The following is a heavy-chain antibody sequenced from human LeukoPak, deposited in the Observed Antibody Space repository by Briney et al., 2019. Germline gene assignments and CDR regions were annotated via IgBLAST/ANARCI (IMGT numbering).Heavy chain of an antibody. CDR2: INIDRGNT. V-gene: IGHV3-74*01. CDR3: ARALYCSSTSCLNGYFDY. D-gene: IGHD2-2*01. Sequence: PGGSLRLSCAASGFTFSSYWMHWVRHVPGEGLVWVLLINIDRGNTSYADSVKGRFTNSRDNAKNTLYLQMNSLRAEDTAVYYCARALYCSSTSCLNGYFDYWGQGPLVTVST. CDR1: GFTFSSYW. J-gene: IGHJ4*02.